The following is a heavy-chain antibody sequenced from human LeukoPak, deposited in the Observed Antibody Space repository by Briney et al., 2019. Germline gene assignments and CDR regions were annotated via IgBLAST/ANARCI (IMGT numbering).Heavy chain of an antibody. CDR2: ISYDGTNK. Sequence: GRSLRLSCAASGFTFSNYDMHWVRQAPGKGLEWVAVISYDGTNKYYADSVKGRFTISRDNSKNTLYLQMNSLRAEDTAVYYCARNIDYWGQGTLVTVSS. CDR3: ARNIDY. CDR1: GFTFSNYD. V-gene: IGHV3-30*03. J-gene: IGHJ4*02.